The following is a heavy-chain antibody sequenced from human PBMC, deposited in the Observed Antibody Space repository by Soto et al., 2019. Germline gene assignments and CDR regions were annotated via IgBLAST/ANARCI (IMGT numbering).Heavy chain of an antibody. D-gene: IGHD2-15*01. CDR2: ISGSGGST. CDR1: GFTFSSYA. V-gene: IGHV3-23*01. J-gene: IGHJ3*02. CDR3: AKDGEDIVVVVAATGSGGFDI. Sequence: GGSLSLSCAASGFTFSSYAMSWVRQAPGKGLEWVSAISGSGGSTYYADSVKGRFTTSRDNSKNTLYPQMNSLRAEDTAVYYCAKDGEDIVVVVAATGSGGFDIWGQGTMVTVSS.